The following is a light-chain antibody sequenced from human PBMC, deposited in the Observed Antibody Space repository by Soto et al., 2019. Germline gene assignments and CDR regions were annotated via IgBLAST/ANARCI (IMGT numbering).Light chain of an antibody. V-gene: IGLV2-14*03. Sequence: LTKPASVSGSPGQSITISCTGTSSDVGGYNYVSWYQHHPGKAPKLMIYDVSNRPSGVSNRFSGSKSGNTASLTISGLQPEDEADYYCCSYTTSNTRQIVFGTGTKVTVL. J-gene: IGLJ1*01. CDR2: DVS. CDR1: SSDVGGYNY. CDR3: CSYTTSNTRQIV.